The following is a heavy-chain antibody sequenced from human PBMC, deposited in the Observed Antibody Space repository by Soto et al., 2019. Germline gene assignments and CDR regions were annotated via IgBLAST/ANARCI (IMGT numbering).Heavy chain of an antibody. Sequence: SETLSLTCAVSGGSISSYYWSWIRQPPGKGLEWIGYIYYSGSTKYNPSLRSRVSISVDTSKNQFSLKLSSVTAADTAVYYCARQDYGHAFDIWGQGTMVTVSS. V-gene: IGHV4-59*08. J-gene: IGHJ3*02. CDR2: IYYSGST. CDR1: GGSISSYY. D-gene: IGHD4-17*01. CDR3: ARQDYGHAFDI.